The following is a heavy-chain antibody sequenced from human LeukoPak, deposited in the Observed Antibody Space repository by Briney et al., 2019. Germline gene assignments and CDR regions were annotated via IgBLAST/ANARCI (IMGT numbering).Heavy chain of an antibody. CDR1: GGSISSSSYY. CDR3: ARLYCSSTSCYGWYYFDY. CDR2: IYYSGGT. V-gene: IGHV4-39*01. J-gene: IGHJ4*02. D-gene: IGHD2-2*01. Sequence: SETLSLTCTVSGGSISSSSYYWGWIRQPPGKGLEWIGSIYYSGGTYYNPSLKSRVTISVDTSKNQFSLKLSSVTAADTAVYYCARLYCSSTSCYGWYYFDYWGQGTLVTVSS.